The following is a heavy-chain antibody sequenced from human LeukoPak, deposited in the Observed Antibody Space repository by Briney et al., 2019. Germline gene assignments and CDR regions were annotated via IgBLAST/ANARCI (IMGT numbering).Heavy chain of an antibody. CDR2: ISGSGGGGST. D-gene: IGHD5-18*01. J-gene: IGHJ4*02. CDR3: AEDRGYIYGYGY. CDR1: GFTFSKYA. V-gene: IGHV3-23*01. Sequence: GGSLRLSCAASGFTFSKYAMSWVRQAPGKGLEWVSAISGSGGGGSTYYADSVKGRFTISRDNSKNTMYLQMNSLRAEDTAIYYCAEDRGYIYGYGYWGQGTLVTVSS.